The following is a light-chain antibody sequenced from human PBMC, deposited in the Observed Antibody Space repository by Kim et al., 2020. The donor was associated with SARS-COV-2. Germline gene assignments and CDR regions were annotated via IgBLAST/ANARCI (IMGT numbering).Light chain of an antibody. CDR3: CSYAGSSTDVV. Sequence: QSALTQPASVSGSPGQSITISCTGTSSDVGSYNLVSWYQQHPGKAPKLMIYEVSKRPSGVSNRFSGSKSGNTASLTISGLQAEDEADYYCCSYAGSSTDVVFGGGTQLTVL. CDR1: SSDVGSYNL. CDR2: EVS. V-gene: IGLV2-23*02. J-gene: IGLJ2*01.